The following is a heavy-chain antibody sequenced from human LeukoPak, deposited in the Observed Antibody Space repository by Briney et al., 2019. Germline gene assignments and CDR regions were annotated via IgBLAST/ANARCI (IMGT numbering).Heavy chain of an antibody. Sequence: GGSLRLSCAASGFIFDNYDIHWVRQAPGKGLEWVPGIRWNSGNIGYADSVKGRFTISRDNAKNSLYLQMSSLRAEDTAMYYCTRGLLDYWGQGTLVTVSS. V-gene: IGHV3-9*01. CDR2: IRWNSGNI. CDR3: TRGLLDY. D-gene: IGHD2-15*01. CDR1: GFIFDNYD. J-gene: IGHJ4*02.